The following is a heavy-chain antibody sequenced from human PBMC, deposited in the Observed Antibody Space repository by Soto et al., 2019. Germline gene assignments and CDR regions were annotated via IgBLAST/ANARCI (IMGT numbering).Heavy chain of an antibody. CDR2: IIPIFGTA. CDR1: GGTFSSYA. CDR3: AVRGFVSVYYQYYFDY. V-gene: IGHV1-69*01. J-gene: IGHJ4*02. D-gene: IGHD3-22*01. Sequence: QVQLVQSGAEVKKPGSSVKVSCKASGGTFSSYAISWVRQAPGQGLEWMGGIIPIFGTANYAQKFQGRVTITADEPTSTANRKRRGLKFENTAGNYGAVRGFVSVYYQYYFDYGGQETLVTVSS.